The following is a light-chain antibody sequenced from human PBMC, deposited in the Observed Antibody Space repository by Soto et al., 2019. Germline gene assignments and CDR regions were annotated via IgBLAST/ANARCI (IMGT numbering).Light chain of an antibody. J-gene: IGLJ1*01. CDR3: QSADSSGTFYV. CDR2: KDS. CDR1: ALPKQY. V-gene: IGLV3-25*03. Sequence: SYELTQPPSMSVSPGQTARITCSGDALPKQYAYWYQQKPGQAPVMVIYKDSERPSGIPERFSGSSSGTPVTLTISGVRAEDEADYYCQSADSSGTFYVFGTGTKVTVL.